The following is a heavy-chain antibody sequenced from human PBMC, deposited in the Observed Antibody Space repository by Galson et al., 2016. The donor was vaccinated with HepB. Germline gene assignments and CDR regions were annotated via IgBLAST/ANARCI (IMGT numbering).Heavy chain of an antibody. J-gene: IGHJ4*02. CDR2: VRTDNGDT. CDR1: GYSFTSDG. CDR3: ARGHCTGTNCYWNFDY. Sequence: SVKVSCKASGYSFTSDGISWVRQAPGQGLEWMGWVRTDNGDTNYAQKLQDRVAMTADTSTSTAYMELRSPRSDDTAVYYCARGHCTGTNCYWNFDYWGQGTLVTVSP. D-gene: IGHD2-2*01. V-gene: IGHV1-18*04.